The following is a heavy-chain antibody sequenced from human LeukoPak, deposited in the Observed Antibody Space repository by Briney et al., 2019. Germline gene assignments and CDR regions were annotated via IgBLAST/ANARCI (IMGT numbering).Heavy chain of an antibody. CDR2: INHSGST. CDR1: GGSFSGYY. D-gene: IGHD5-18*01. CDR3: ARALRGGNSYGYLDS. V-gene: IGHV4-34*01. Sequence: SEPLSLTCAVYGGSFSGYYWSWIRQPPGKGLEWIGEINHSGSTNYNPSLKSRVTISVDMSKNQFSLKLRSVTAADTAVYYCARALRGGNSYGYLDSWGQGSLVTVSS. J-gene: IGHJ4*02.